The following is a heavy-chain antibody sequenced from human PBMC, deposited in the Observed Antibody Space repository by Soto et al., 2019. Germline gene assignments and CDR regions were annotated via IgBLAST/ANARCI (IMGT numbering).Heavy chain of an antibody. J-gene: IGHJ4*02. D-gene: IGHD5-18*01. CDR3: ARESGYSYGLLDY. V-gene: IGHV3-33*01. CDR2: IWYDGSNK. CDR1: GFTFSSYG. Sequence: QVQLVESGGGVVQPERSLRLSCAASGFTFSSYGMHWVRQAPGKGLEWVAVIWYDGSNKYYADSVKGRFTISRDNSKNTLYLQMNSLRAEDTAVYYCARESGYSYGLLDYWGQGTLVTVSS.